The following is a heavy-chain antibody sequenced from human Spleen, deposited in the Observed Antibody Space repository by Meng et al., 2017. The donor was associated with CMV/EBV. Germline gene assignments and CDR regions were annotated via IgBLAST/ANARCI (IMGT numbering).Heavy chain of an antibody. J-gene: IGHJ4*02. CDR2: ISGSGGST. D-gene: IGHD4-23*01. Sequence: SGCAFNNDVISWVRQAAGKGLEWVSAISGSGGSTYYADSVKGRFTISRDNSKNTLYLQMNSLRAEDTAIYYCAKDRNAVVTLAYWGQGTLVTVSS. CDR3: AKDRNAVVTLAY. V-gene: IGHV3-23*01. CDR1: GCAFNNDV.